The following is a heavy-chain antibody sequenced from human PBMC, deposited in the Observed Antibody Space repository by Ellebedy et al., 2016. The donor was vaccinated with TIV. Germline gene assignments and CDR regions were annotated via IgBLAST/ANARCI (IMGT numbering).Heavy chain of an antibody. J-gene: IGHJ4*02. Sequence: PGGSLRLSCAASGFTFSTYWMGWVRQAAGKGLEWVANTKQDGSEKYYVDSVMGRFTISRDNAKNSLYLQMNSLTAEDTAFYYCTRDKREGGFGVWGQGTLVTVSS. CDR1: GFTFSTYW. CDR3: TRDKREGGFGV. V-gene: IGHV3-7*01. D-gene: IGHD3-3*01. CDR2: TKQDGSEK.